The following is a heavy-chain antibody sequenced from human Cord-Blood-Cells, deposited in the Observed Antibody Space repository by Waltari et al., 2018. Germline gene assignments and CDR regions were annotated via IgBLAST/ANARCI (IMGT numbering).Heavy chain of an antibody. CDR3: AVHYGSGSYYSDFYY. V-gene: IGHV4-30-4*01. D-gene: IGHD3-10*01. CDR1: GGSISSGDYY. J-gene: IGHJ4*02. CDR2: IYYRGST. Sequence: VQLQASGPGLVKPSQTLSLTCTVSGGSISSGDYYWSWIRQPPGKGLGWIGYIYYRGSTYDTPSLKRRVTTSVDTSKNQFSLQLSSVTAADTAVYYCAVHYGSGSYYSDFYYWGQGTLVTVSS.